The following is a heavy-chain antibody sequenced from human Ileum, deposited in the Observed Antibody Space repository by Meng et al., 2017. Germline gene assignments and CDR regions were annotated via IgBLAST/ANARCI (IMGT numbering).Heavy chain of an antibody. CDR3: VNYCSGGKCSPNEKTQH. CDR2: IFHTGNT. D-gene: IGHD2-15*01. Sequence: QMQLQESGPGLVKPSGTLSLTCGVSGGSFSSGDWWGWVRQPPGKGLEWIGEIFHTGNTNYNPSLQIRVSLSIDKSKNQFSLKVISVTAADTAVYYCVNYCSGGKCSPNEKTQHWGQGTLVTVSS. CDR1: GGSFSSGDW. J-gene: IGHJ1*01. V-gene: IGHV4-4*02.